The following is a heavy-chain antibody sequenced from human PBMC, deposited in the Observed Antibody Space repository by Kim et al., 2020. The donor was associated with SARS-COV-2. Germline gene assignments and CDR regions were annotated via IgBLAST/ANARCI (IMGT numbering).Heavy chain of an antibody. D-gene: IGHD4-4*01. CDR3: GRRGLTTIDY. V-gene: IGHV3-48*02. J-gene: IGHJ4*02. CDR2: ISSTSGTI. CDR1: GFIFSANS. Sequence: GGSLRLSCISSGFIFSANSMSWVRQAPGKGLEWIAYISSTSGTIYYADSVKGRFTISRDNAKNSLYLQMNSLRDEDTAVYYFGRRGLTTIDYWGQGTLVT.